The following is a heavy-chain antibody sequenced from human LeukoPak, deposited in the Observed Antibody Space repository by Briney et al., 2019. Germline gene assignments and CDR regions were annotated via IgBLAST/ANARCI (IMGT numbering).Heavy chain of an antibody. J-gene: IGHJ4*02. Sequence: GGSLRLSCAASGFTFSSYAMSWVRQAPGKGLEWVSAISGSGGSTYYADSVKGRFTISRDNSKNTPYLQMNSLRAEDTAVYYCAKFPERGSSWYGGDYWGQGTLVTVSS. CDR1: GFTFSSYA. CDR2: ISGSGGST. CDR3: AKFPERGSSWYGGDY. D-gene: IGHD6-13*01. V-gene: IGHV3-23*01.